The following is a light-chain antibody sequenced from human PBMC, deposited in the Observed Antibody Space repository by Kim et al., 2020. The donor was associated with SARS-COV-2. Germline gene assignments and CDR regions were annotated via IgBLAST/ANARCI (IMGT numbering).Light chain of an antibody. J-gene: IGLJ2*01. CDR3: NSRDSSGNFVV. Sequence: ALAHTVRITCQGDSLRSYYASWYQQKPGQAPVLVIYGKNNRPSGIPDRFSGSSSGNTASLTITGAQAEDEADYYCNSRDSSGNFVVFGGGTQLTVL. CDR1: SLRSYY. V-gene: IGLV3-19*01. CDR2: GKN.